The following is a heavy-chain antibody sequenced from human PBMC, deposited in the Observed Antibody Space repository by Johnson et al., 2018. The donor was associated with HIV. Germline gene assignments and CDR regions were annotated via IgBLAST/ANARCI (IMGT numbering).Heavy chain of an antibody. D-gene: IGHD2-21*01. Sequence: VQLVESGGGVVQPGRSLRLSCAASGFTFSSYDMHWVRQATGKGLEWVSAIGTAGDTYYPGSVKGRFTISSENGKNSLYLKMNRLRAGDTAVYYCARYSVSDDAFDILCQWTMVTVSS. CDR2: IGTAGDT. V-gene: IGHV3-13*01. CDR1: GFTFSSYD. J-gene: IGHJ3*02. CDR3: ARYSVSDDAFDI.